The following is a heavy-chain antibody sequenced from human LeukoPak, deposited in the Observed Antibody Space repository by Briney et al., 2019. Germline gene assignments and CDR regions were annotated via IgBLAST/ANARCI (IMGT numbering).Heavy chain of an antibody. V-gene: IGHV3-23*01. D-gene: IGHD3-9*01. J-gene: IGHJ4*02. Sequence: GGSLRLSCAASGFTFSSYAMRWVRQAPGKGLEWVSAISGSGGSSYYADSVKGRFTISRDNSKNTLYLQMNSLRAEDTAVYYCATTSLLTGYFDYWGQGTLVTVSS. CDR2: ISGSGGSS. CDR1: GFTFSSYA. CDR3: ATTSLLTGYFDY.